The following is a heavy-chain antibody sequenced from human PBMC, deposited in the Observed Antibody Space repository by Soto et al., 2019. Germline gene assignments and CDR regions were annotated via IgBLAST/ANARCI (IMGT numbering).Heavy chain of an antibody. CDR1: GGSISSDGNY. Sequence: QVQLQESGPGLVKSSQTLSLTCTVSGGSISSDGNYWSWIRQHPGKGLDWIGYIYYSGSTYYNPSLKSRVTISVDTSKNQFSLKLNSVTAADTAVYYCARGRMVRGVSYYYGMDVWGQGTTVTVSS. J-gene: IGHJ6*02. CDR3: ARGRMVRGVSYYYGMDV. V-gene: IGHV4-31*03. D-gene: IGHD3-10*01. CDR2: IYYSGST.